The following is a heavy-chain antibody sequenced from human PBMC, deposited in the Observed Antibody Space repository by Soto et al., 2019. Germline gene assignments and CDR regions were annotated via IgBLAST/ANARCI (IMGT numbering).Heavy chain of an antibody. J-gene: IGHJ4*02. CDR3: AKDRPPLY. D-gene: IGHD6-6*01. CDR2: ISYDGSNK. CDR1: GFTFSSYG. Sequence: SCAASGFTFSSYGMHWVRQAPGKGLEWVAVISYDGSNKYYADSVKGRFTISRDNSKNTLYLQMNSLRAEDTAVYYCAKDRPPLYWGQGTLVTVSS. V-gene: IGHV3-30*18.